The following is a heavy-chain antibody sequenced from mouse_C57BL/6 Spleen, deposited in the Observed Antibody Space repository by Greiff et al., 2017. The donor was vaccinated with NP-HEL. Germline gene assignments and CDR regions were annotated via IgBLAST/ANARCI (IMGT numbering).Heavy chain of an antibody. J-gene: IGHJ3*01. Sequence: QVQLQQSGAELVKPGASVKISCKASGYAFSSYWMNWVKQRPGKGLEWIGQIYPGDGDTNYNGKFKGKATLTADKSSSTAYMQLSSLTSEDSAVYFCASSQLGPAWFAYWGQGTLVTVSA. V-gene: IGHV1-80*01. CDR1: GYAFSSYW. CDR3: ASSQLGPAWFAY. CDR2: IYPGDGDT. D-gene: IGHD4-1*02.